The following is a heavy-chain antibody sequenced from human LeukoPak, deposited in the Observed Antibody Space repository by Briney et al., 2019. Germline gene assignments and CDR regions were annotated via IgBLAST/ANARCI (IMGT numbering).Heavy chain of an antibody. J-gene: IGHJ4*02. D-gene: IGHD5-18*01. CDR2: ISGSGGST. Sequence: GGSLRLSCAASGFTFSSYAMSWVRQAPGKGLEWVSAISGSGGSTYYADSVKGRFTISRDNSKNTLYLQMNSLGAEDTAVYYCAKSHVDTVYNYYFDYWGQGTLVTVSS. V-gene: IGHV3-23*01. CDR3: AKSHVDTVYNYYFDY. CDR1: GFTFSSYA.